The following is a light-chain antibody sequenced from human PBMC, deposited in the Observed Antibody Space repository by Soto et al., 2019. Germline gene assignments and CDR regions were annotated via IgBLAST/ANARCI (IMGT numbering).Light chain of an antibody. CDR1: QSVSSSY. CDR2: GAS. CDR3: QQYGYSSWT. Sequence: EIVLTQSPGTLSLSPGERATLSCRASQSVSSSYLAWYQQKPGQAPRLLIYGASSRATGIPDRFSGSGSGTDFTLTISRLEPEDFAVYYCQQYGYSSWTFGRGNKVEIK. J-gene: IGKJ1*01. V-gene: IGKV3-20*01.